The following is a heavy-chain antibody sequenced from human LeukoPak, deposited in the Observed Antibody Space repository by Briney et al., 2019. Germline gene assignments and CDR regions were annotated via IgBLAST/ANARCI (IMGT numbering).Heavy chain of an antibody. Sequence: GGSLRLSCAASGFTASSYWMSCVRQAPGKWLEWVADIKQDGSEKYYVDSVKGRFTISRDNAKNSLYLQMNSLRAEDTAVYYCARLLPGGGYFDYWGQGTLVTVSS. J-gene: IGHJ4*02. D-gene: IGHD3-10*01. CDR3: ARLLPGGGYFDY. V-gene: IGHV3-7*01. CDR2: IKQDGSEK. CDR1: GFTASSYW.